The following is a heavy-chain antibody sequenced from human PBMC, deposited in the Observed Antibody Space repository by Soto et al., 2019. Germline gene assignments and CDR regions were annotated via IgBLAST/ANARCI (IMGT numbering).Heavy chain of an antibody. CDR3: ARGRDVVVVAGRRHNWFEP. J-gene: IGHJ5*02. Sequence: SETLSLTCAVYAGSFSGYYWSWIRQTPGKGLGWIGEINHSGSTNYNPSLKSRVTISVDTSKNQFSLKLSSVTAADTAVYYCARGRDVVVVAGRRHNWFEPWGQGSLGTVAS. D-gene: IGHD2-15*01. CDR1: AGSFSGYY. CDR2: INHSGST. V-gene: IGHV4-34*01.